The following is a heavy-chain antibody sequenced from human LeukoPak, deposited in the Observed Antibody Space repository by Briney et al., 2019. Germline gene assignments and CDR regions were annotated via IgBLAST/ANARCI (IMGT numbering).Heavy chain of an antibody. CDR3: ARDLSSSHFDY. CDR1: GFTVSSNY. Sequence: PGGSLRLSCAASGFTVSSNYMSWVRQAPGKGLEWVSVMYSGGSTYYADSVKGRFTISRDNSKSTLYLQMNSLRAEDTAVYYCARDLSSSHFDYWGQGTLVTVSS. D-gene: IGHD6-13*01. CDR2: MYSGGST. J-gene: IGHJ4*02. V-gene: IGHV3-53*01.